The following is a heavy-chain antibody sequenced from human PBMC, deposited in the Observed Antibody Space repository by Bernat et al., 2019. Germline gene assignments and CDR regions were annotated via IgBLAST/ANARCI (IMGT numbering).Heavy chain of an antibody. CDR2: SNK. D-gene: IGHD1-26*01. Sequence: SNKYYGDSVKGRVTISRDTSKNTVYLQMNSLRAEDTAVYYCARLGSRWALDYWGQGTLVTVSS. CDR3: ARLGSRWALDY. V-gene: IGHV3-33*01. J-gene: IGHJ4*02.